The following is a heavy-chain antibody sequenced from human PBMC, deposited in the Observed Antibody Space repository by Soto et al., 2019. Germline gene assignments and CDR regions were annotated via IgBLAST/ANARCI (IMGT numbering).Heavy chain of an antibody. Sequence: EVQLVVSGGGLVQPGGSLRLSCVASGFTFSRYWMSWVRQAPVKGLEWVGNIKQDGSEENYVDSVKGRFTISRDNAKNSIYLQMNSLRAEDTAVYYCARIAASGRGWDVWGQGTTVVVSS. J-gene: IGHJ6*02. CDR2: IKQDGSEE. V-gene: IGHV3-7*01. D-gene: IGHD6-13*01. CDR3: ARIAASGRGWDV. CDR1: GFTFSRYW.